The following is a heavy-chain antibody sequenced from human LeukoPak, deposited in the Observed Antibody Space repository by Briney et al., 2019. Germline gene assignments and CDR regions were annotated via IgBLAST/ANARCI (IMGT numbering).Heavy chain of an antibody. D-gene: IGHD6-13*01. CDR1: GFTFSGFA. CDR2: IRSKANSYAT. J-gene: IGHJ6*02. V-gene: IGHV3-73*01. Sequence: GGSLRLSCAASGFTFSGFAMHWVRQASGKGLEWVGRIRSKANSYATAYAASVKGRFTISRDDSKNTAHLQMNSLKTEDTAVYYCTSRPTPIAAAGYYYGMDVWGQGTTVTVSS. CDR3: TSRPTPIAAAGYYYGMDV.